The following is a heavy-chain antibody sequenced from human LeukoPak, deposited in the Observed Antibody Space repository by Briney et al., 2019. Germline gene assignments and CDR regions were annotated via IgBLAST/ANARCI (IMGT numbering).Heavy chain of an antibody. V-gene: IGHV4-39*01. CDR2: VFRSGSA. Sequence: SETLSLTCTVSGGSISSSTYYWGWIRQPPGKELEWIGSVFRSGSAYYNPSLKSRVTISVDTSKNQFSLKLRSVTAADTAVYYCAIIMGYTSAWYFDSWGQGTLVTVSS. CDR3: AIIMGYTSAWYFDS. CDR1: GGSISSSTYY. D-gene: IGHD6-19*01. J-gene: IGHJ4*02.